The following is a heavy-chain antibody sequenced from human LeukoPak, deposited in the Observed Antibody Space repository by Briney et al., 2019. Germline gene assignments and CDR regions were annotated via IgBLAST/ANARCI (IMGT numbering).Heavy chain of an antibody. Sequence: PGGSLRLSCTASGFTLSSYAMSWVRQAPGKGLEWVSAISGSGGSTYYADSVKGRFTISRDNSKNTLYLQMNSLRAEDTAVYYCAKQDILTGYSTFDYWGQGTLVTVSS. CDR1: GFTLSSYA. CDR3: AKQDILTGYSTFDY. CDR2: ISGSGGST. V-gene: IGHV3-23*01. J-gene: IGHJ4*02. D-gene: IGHD3-9*01.